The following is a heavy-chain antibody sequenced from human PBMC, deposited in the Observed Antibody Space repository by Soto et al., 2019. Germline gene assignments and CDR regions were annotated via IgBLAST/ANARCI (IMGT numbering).Heavy chain of an antibody. D-gene: IGHD2-2*02. J-gene: IGHJ6*02. Sequence: PSETLSLTCAVYGGSFSGYYWSWIRQPPGKGLEWIGEINHSGSTNYNPSLKSRVTISVDTSKNQFSLKLSSVTAADTAVYYCARSGEGCSSTSCYTRLYYYYYYGMDVWGQGXTVTVSS. CDR2: INHSGST. V-gene: IGHV4-34*01. CDR3: ARSGEGCSSTSCYTRLYYYYYYGMDV. CDR1: GGSFSGYY.